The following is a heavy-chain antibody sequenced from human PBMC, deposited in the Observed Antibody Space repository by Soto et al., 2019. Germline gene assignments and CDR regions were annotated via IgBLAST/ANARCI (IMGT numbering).Heavy chain of an antibody. CDR3: TRRAGGSPFDS. CDR2: IYYSGST. CDR1: GGSISSGGYY. J-gene: IGHJ4*02. Sequence: SETLSLTCTVSGGSISSGGYYWSWIRQHPGKGLEWIGYIYYSGSTYYNPSLKSRVTISLDTSKNQFSLKLNFVTAADTAVYYCTRRAGGSPFDSWGQGTLVTVSS. D-gene: IGHD1-26*01. V-gene: IGHV4-31*03.